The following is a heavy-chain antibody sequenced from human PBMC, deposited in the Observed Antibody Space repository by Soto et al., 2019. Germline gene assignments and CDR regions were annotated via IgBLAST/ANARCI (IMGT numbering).Heavy chain of an antibody. CDR3: ARDKSYNYYDSSGYYYSYYGMDV. J-gene: IGHJ6*02. D-gene: IGHD3-22*01. V-gene: IGHV1-69*13. CDR2: IIPIFGTA. CDR1: GGTFSSYA. Sequence: GASVKVSCKASGGTFSSYAISWVRQAPGQGLEWMGGIIPIFGTANYAQKFQGRVTITADESTSTAYMGLSSLRSEDTAVYYCARDKSYNYYDSSGYYYSYYGMDVWGQGTTVTVSS.